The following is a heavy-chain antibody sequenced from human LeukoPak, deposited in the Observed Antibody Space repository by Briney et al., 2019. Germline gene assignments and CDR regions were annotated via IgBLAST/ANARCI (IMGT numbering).Heavy chain of an antibody. CDR1: GFTFDGYA. J-gene: IGHJ4*02. V-gene: IGHV3-9*01. CDR3: AKDYGGNHWFDY. D-gene: IGHD4-23*01. Sequence: PGRSLRLSCAASGFTFDGYAMHWVRQAPGKGLEWVSGISWDSGAIGYADSVKGRFTISRDNAKNSLYLQMDSLRAEDTALYYCAKDYGGNHWFDYWDQGTLVTVSS. CDR2: ISWDSGAI.